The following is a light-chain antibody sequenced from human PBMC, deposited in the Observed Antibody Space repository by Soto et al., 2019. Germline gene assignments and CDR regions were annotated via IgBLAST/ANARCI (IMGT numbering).Light chain of an antibody. V-gene: IGKV3-20*01. CDR3: QRYGSSPPYT. CDR1: HSVSSSY. Sequence: EIVLTQSPGTLSLSPGERATLSCRASHSVSSSYLAWYQQKPGQAPRLLIYGAFSRATGIPDRFSGSGSGTDFTLTISRLEPEDIAVYYWQRYGSSPPYTFGQGTKLEIK. CDR2: GAF. J-gene: IGKJ2*01.